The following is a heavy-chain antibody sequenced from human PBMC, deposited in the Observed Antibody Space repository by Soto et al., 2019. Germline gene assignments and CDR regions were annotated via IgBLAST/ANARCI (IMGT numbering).Heavy chain of an antibody. Sequence: GGTLRLSCSASGVTFSNAWMSWVRQAPGKGLEWVGRIKSKTDGGTTDYAAPVKGRFTISRDDSKNTLYLQMNSLTTADTAVYYCTTELRRVVVTAIPPWAFDIWGQGTMVTVSS. J-gene: IGHJ3*02. CDR1: GVTFSNAW. V-gene: IGHV3-15*01. CDR3: TTELRRVVVTAIPPWAFDI. D-gene: IGHD2-21*02. CDR2: IKSKTDGGTT.